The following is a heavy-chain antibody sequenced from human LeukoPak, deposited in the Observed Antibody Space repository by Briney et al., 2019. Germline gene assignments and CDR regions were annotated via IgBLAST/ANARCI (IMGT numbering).Heavy chain of an antibody. V-gene: IGHV3-15*01. J-gene: IGHJ4*02. D-gene: IGHD6-19*01. CDR2: IKSKTDGGTT. CDR3: AKDLPYTRAWALNY. Sequence: GGSLRLSCAASGLIFSNAWMTWVRQAPGKGLEWVGRIKSKTDGGTTDYVAPVKGRFTISRDDSKNTLYLQMNSLKTEDAAVYYCAKDLPYTRAWALNYWGQGTLVTVSS. CDR1: GLIFSNAW.